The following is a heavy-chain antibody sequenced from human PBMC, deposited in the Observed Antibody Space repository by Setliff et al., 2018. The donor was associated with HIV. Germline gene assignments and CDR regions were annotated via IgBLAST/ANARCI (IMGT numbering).Heavy chain of an antibody. Sequence: SETLSLTCTVSGGSISSYYWSWIRQPPGKGLEWIGYIYYSGSTNYNPSLKSRVTISVDTSKNQFSLKLSSVTAADTAVYYCAREGTIGVSAVFFDPWGQGRPVTVSS. V-gene: IGHV4-59*12. CDR2: IYYSGST. D-gene: IGHD1-1*01. CDR3: AREGTIGVSAVFFDP. CDR1: GGSISSYY. J-gene: IGHJ5*02.